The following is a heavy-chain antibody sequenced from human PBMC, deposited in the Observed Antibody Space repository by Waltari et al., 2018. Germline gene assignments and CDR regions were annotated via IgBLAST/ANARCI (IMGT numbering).Heavy chain of an antibody. CDR1: GFIFNNYT. Sequence: LVESGGGLVKPGGSLRLSCSVSGFIFNNYTMIWVRQAPGQGLEWVASVSGRSSYIFYGDSVKGRFLISRDNSQNSLYLQMNSLRAEDTALYYCAKDSSSWHWTYFDYWGQGTLVTVSS. CDR3: AKDSSSWHWTYFDY. D-gene: IGHD6-13*01. V-gene: IGHV3-21*04. CDR2: VSGRSSYI. J-gene: IGHJ4*02.